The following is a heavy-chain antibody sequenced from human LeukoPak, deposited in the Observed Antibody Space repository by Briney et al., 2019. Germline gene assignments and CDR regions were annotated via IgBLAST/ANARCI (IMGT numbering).Heavy chain of an antibody. Sequence: GESLQISCQGSGYSFTSYWISWVRQMPGKGLEWMGIIYPGDSDTRYSPSFQGQVTISADKSISTAYLQWSSLKASDTAMYYCARRDTSCYDYWGQGTLVTVSS. V-gene: IGHV5-51*01. D-gene: IGHD2-2*01. CDR2: IYPGDSDT. CDR1: GYSFTSYW. CDR3: ARRDTSCYDY. J-gene: IGHJ4*02.